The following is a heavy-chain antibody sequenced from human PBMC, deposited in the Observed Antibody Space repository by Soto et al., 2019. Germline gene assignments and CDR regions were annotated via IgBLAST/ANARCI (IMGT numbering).Heavy chain of an antibody. Sequence: APAKVSCKPSGYSFSSYGITWVRQAPAQGLEWMGWISAYSGNTNYAQNLQGRVTMTTDTSTNTAYMELRSLRSGDTAVYFCARDHPYAAGTQTVSWGPGTMVTVSS. CDR1: GYSFSSYG. CDR2: ISAYSGNT. V-gene: IGHV1-18*04. D-gene: IGHD6-25*01. CDR3: ARDHPYAAGTQTVS. J-gene: IGHJ5*02.